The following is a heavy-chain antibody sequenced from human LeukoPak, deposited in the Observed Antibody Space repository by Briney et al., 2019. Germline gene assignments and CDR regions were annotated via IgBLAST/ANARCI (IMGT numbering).Heavy chain of an antibody. CDR1: GLTFSDYY. D-gene: IGHD1-14*01. J-gene: IGHJ4*02. V-gene: IGHV3-11*05. CDR2: ISSSSGHT. CDR3: ARDRRDTGGIDY. Sequence: GGSLGLSCAASGLTFSDYYMSWIRQAPGKGLEWVSYISSSSGHTNYADSVKGRFTISRDNAKNSLYLQMNSLRAEDTAVYYCARDRRDTGGIDYWGQGTLVTVSS.